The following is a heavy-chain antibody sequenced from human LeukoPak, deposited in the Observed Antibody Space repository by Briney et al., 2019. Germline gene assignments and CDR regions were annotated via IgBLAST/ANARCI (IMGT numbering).Heavy chain of an antibody. Sequence: SETLSLTCTVSGGSISSYYWSWIRQPPGKELEWIGYIYHSGSTNYNPSLKSRVTISVDTSKNRFSLRLSSVTAADTAVYCCARGVPPYSNYPFDYWGQGMLVTVSS. V-gene: IGHV4-59*01. J-gene: IGHJ4*02. D-gene: IGHD4-11*01. CDR2: IYHSGST. CDR3: ARGVPPYSNYPFDY. CDR1: GGSISSYY.